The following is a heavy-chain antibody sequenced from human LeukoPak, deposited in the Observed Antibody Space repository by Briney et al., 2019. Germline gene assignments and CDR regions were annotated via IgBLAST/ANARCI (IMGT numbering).Heavy chain of an antibody. CDR1: GFTFSSYA. CDR3: ARDPRYSSTWYYFDY. J-gene: IGHJ4*02. V-gene: IGHV3-33*01. D-gene: IGHD6-13*01. Sequence: GGSLRLSCAASGFTFSSYALHWVRQAPGKGLEWVAVVWYDGNKKYYADSVKGRFTISRDNSKNTLYLQMNSLRAEDTAVYYCARDPRYSSTWYYFDYWGQGTLVTVSS. CDR2: VWYDGNKK.